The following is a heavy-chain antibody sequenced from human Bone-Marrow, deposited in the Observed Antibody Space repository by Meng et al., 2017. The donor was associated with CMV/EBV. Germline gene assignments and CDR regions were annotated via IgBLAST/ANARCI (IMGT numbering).Heavy chain of an antibody. CDR1: GFTFSSYT. D-gene: IGHD3-10*01. J-gene: IGHJ4*02. Sequence: GESLKISCAASGFTFSSYTMNWVRQAPGKGLEWVSYISSSSSTIYYADSVKGRLTISRDNSRNMLFLQMNSLRPEDTAVYYCAKVRNYYGAGSYYKGLDYWGQGTLVTVSS. V-gene: IGHV3-48*01. CDR2: ISSSSSTI. CDR3: AKVRNYYGAGSYYKGLDY.